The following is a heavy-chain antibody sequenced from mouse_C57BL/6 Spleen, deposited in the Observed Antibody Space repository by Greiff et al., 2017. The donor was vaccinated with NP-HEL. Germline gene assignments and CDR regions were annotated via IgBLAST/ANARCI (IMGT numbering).Heavy chain of an antibody. Sequence: QVQLQQPGAELVKPGASVKLSCKASGYTFTSYWMHWVKQRPGQGLEWIGMIHPNSGSTNYNEKFKSKATLTVDKSSSTAYMQLSSLTSEDSAVYYCATGVTTVVATRYYFDYWGQGTTLTVSS. V-gene: IGHV1-64*01. CDR2: IHPNSGST. J-gene: IGHJ2*01. CDR1: GYTFTSYW. D-gene: IGHD1-1*01. CDR3: ATGVTTVVATRYYFDY.